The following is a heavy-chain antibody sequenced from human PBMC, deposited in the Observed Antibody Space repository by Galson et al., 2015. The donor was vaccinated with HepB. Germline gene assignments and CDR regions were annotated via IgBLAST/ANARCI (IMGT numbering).Heavy chain of an antibody. D-gene: IGHD3-16*02. V-gene: IGHV4-38-2*02. Sequence: ETLSLTCTVSGYSISSGYYWGWIRQAPGKGLEWIGNIHHSGSTYYNPSLKSRLTISVDTSKNQFSLKLNSVTAADTAVYYCARVPHWTEGVIVYFYHFDYWGQGTLVTVSS. J-gene: IGHJ4*02. CDR3: ARVPHWTEGVIVYFYHFDY. CDR2: IHHSGST. CDR1: GYSISSGYY.